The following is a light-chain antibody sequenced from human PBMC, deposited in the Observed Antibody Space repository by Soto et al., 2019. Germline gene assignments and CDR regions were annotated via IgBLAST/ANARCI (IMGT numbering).Light chain of an antibody. Sequence: ETVLTQSPATLSLSPGERATLSCRASQSVSSYLAWYQQKSGQAPRLLIYDASNRATGIPARFSGSGSGTDFTLTISSLEPEDFAVYYCQQRSNWPATFGQGTKVEIK. V-gene: IGKV3-11*01. CDR2: DAS. J-gene: IGKJ1*01. CDR3: QQRSNWPAT. CDR1: QSVSSY.